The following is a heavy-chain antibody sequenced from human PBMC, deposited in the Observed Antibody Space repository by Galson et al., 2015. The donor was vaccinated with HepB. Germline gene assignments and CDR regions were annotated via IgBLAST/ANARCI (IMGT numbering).Heavy chain of an antibody. J-gene: IGHJ3*02. CDR2: ISSSSTTI. Sequence: SLRLSCAASTFIFSTYSMNWVRQAPGKGLEWVSYISSSSTTIYYADSVKGRFTISRDNAKSSLYLQMNSLRAEDTAVYFCARDSDIRVGSVWYAAFDIWGQGTMVTVSS. V-gene: IGHV3-48*04. CDR3: ARDSDIRVGSVWYAAFDI. CDR1: TFIFSTYS. D-gene: IGHD6-19*01.